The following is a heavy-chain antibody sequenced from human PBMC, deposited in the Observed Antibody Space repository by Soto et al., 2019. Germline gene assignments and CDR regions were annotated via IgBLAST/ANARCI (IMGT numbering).Heavy chain of an antibody. CDR1: GFTFDDYA. CDR2: ISWNSGSI. V-gene: IGHV3-9*01. CDR3: AKETQRDYYDSSGYSYGMDV. J-gene: IGHJ6*02. Sequence: GGSLRRSCAAAGFTFDDYAMHWVRQAAGKGLEWVSGISWNSGSIGYADSVKGRFTISRNNAKNSLYLQMNSLRAEDTALYYCAKETQRDYYDSSGYSYGMDVWGQGTTVTVSS. D-gene: IGHD3-22*01.